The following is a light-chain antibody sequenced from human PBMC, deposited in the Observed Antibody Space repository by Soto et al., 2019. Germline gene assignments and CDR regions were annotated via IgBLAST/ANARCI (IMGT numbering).Light chain of an antibody. V-gene: IGKV1-9*01. J-gene: IGKJ4*01. CDR2: GAS. CDR3: QQLNSYPQT. Sequence: DIQLTQSPAFLSASVGDRVTITCRASQGISSFLAWFQQKPGKAPNLLIYGASTLQSGVPSRFSGSGSGTEFTLKISSLQPEDFATYYCQQLNSYPQTFGGGSKVEIK. CDR1: QGISSF.